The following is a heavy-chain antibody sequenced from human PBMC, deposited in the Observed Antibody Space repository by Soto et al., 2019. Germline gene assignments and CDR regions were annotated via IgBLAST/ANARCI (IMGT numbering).Heavy chain of an antibody. V-gene: IGHV3-23*01. J-gene: IGHJ4*02. Sequence: VQLWESGGGLVQPGGSLRLSCTASGFTFSSYTMSWVRQAPGQGLEWVSAISVSGGSTFYADSVKGRIAISRANSKITLLLQMNSLRADDPAVYYCANEGSFDSSGFYDYFHYWGQGTLVTVSS. CDR3: ANEGSFDSSGFYDYFHY. CDR2: ISVSGGST. D-gene: IGHD3-22*01. CDR1: GFTFSSYT.